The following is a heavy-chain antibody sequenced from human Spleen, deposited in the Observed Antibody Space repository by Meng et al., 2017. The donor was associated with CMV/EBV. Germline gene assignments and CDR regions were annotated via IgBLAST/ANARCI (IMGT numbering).Heavy chain of an antibody. V-gene: IGHV4-39*06. CDR1: GGSISSSSYY. CDR3: AREDSRRGYFDY. Sequence: SETLSLTCTVSGGSISSSSYYWGWIRQPPGKGLEWIGSIYYSGSTYYNPSLKSRVTISVDTSKNQFPLKLSSVTAADTAVYYCAREDSRRGYFDYWGQGTLVTVSS. D-gene: IGHD6-13*01. CDR2: IYYSGST. J-gene: IGHJ4*02.